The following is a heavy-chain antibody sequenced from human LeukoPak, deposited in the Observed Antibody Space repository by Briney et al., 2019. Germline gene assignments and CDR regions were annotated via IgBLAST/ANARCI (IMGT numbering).Heavy chain of an antibody. CDR2: IKEDESDE. V-gene: IGHV3-7*01. CDR1: GLTFNNYA. Sequence: GGSLRLSCAVSGLTFNNYAMSWVRQAPGKGLEWVAHIKEDESDEYYVDSVRGRFTASRDNAKNSVNLQMNSLRVEDTAVYYCARWRGRQSEFDYWGQGTLVTVSS. J-gene: IGHJ4*02. CDR3: ARWRGRQSEFDY. D-gene: IGHD1-1*01.